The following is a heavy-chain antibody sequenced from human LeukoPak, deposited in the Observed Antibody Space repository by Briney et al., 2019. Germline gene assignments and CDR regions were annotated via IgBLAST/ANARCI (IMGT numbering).Heavy chain of an antibody. CDR1: GFTFSSYW. J-gene: IGHJ4*02. Sequence: GSLRLSCAASGFTFSSYWMNWARQAPGKGLEWVAVASHDEVGKQFADSVKGRFTLSRDNSRDSVHLQMNRLRDEDTGVYYCAKDRGYGEHEPFESWGQGSLVTVSS. V-gene: IGHV3-30*18. CDR2: ASHDEVGK. D-gene: IGHD4-17*01. CDR3: AKDRGYGEHEPFES.